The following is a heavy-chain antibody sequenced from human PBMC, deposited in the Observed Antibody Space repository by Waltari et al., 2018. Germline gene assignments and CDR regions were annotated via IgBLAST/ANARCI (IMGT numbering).Heavy chain of an antibody. J-gene: IGHJ3*02. CDR1: GGSISSSSYY. Sequence: QLQLQESGPGLVKPSETLSLTCTVSGGSISSSSYYWGWIRPPPRQGLEWIGSIYYSGSTYYNPSLKSRVTISVDTSKNQFSLKLSSVTAADTAVYYCARQRGHCSSTSCAITFDIWGQGTMVTVSS. V-gene: IGHV4-39*07. CDR2: IYYSGST. D-gene: IGHD2-2*01. CDR3: ARQRGHCSSTSCAITFDI.